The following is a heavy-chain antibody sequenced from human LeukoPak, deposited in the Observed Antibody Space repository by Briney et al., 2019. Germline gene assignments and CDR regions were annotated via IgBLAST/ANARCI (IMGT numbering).Heavy chain of an antibody. J-gene: IGHJ3*02. Sequence: ASVKVSCKASGYTSTSYYMHWVRQAPGQGLEWMGWINPNSGGTNYAQKFQGRVTMTRDTSISTAYMELSGLRSDDTAVYYCARGTYYYDSSGYSWVGDIWGQGTMVTVSS. CDR3: ARGTYYYDSSGYSWVGDI. CDR1: GYTSTSYY. V-gene: IGHV1-2*02. CDR2: INPNSGGT. D-gene: IGHD3-22*01.